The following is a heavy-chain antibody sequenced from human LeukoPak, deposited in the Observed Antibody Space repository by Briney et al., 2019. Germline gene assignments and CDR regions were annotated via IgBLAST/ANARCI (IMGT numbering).Heavy chain of an antibody. D-gene: IGHD6-19*01. V-gene: IGHV4-4*02. Sequence: SETLSLTCAVSGGSISSSNWWSWVRPPPGKGLEWIGEIYHSGSTNYNPSLKSRVTISVDKSKNQFSLKLSSVTAADTAVYYCARDPLTPSASSGWYGPSSDYWGQGTLVTVSS. CDR3: ARDPLTPSASSGWYGPSSDY. CDR2: IYHSGST. J-gene: IGHJ4*02. CDR1: GGSISSSNW.